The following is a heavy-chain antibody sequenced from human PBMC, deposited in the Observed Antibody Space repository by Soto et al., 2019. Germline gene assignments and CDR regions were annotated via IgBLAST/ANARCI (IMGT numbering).Heavy chain of an antibody. D-gene: IGHD2-2*01. CDR1: GFNVSSTS. CDR2: IYSGAGT. Sequence: VQLVESGGGLVQPGGSLRLSCAASGFNVSSTSMSWVRRAPGKGLEWVSVIYSGAGTHYAGSVKGRFTISRDTSKNTLYLQMNSLRVEETAVYYCAREGSGSSTSFDYWGQGTLVTVSS. V-gene: IGHV3-66*01. J-gene: IGHJ4*02. CDR3: AREGSGSSTSFDY.